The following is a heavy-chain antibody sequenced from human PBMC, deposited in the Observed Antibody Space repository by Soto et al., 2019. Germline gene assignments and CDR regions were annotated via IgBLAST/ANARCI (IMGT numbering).Heavy chain of an antibody. V-gene: IGHV1-2*04. Sequence: SVKVSCKASGYTFTGYYMHWVRQAPGQGLEWMGWINPNSGGTNYAQKFQGWVTMTRDTSISTAYMELSRLRSDDTAVYYCARGPPPSVVPAARGAFDYWGQGTLVTV. D-gene: IGHD2-2*01. CDR2: INPNSGGT. J-gene: IGHJ4*02. CDR3: ARGPPPSVVPAARGAFDY. CDR1: GYTFTGYY.